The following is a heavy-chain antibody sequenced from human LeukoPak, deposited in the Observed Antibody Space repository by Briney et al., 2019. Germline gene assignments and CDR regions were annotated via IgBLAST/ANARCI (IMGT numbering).Heavy chain of an antibody. CDR2: IYYSGST. CDR3: AREDENWFDP. J-gene: IGHJ5*02. V-gene: IGHV4-31*03. CDR1: GGSISSGGYY. Sequence: SETLSLTCTVSGGSISSGGYYWSWIRQHPGKGLEWIGYIYYSGSTYYNPSLKSRVTISVDTSKNQFSLKLSSVTAADTAVYYCAREDENWFDPRGQGTLVTVSS.